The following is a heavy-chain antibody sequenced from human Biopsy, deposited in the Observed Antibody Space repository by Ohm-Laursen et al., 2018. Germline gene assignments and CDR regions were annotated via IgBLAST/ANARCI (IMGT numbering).Heavy chain of an antibody. CDR2: IYYSGGT. Sequence: SETLSLTCSVSGGSLSNFYWSWIRLAPGKGLEWIGYIYYSGGTKYNPSLASRVTFLVDMSKSQFSLKLYSVTAADTAVYYCARVEAGTYDALDIWGQGTLVAVSA. CDR3: ARVEAGTYDALDI. D-gene: IGHD1-26*01. V-gene: IGHV4-59*01. J-gene: IGHJ3*02. CDR1: GGSLSNFY.